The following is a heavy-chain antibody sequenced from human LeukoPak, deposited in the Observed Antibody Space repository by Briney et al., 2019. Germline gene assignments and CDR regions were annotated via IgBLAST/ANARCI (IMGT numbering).Heavy chain of an antibody. CDR3: ARDLTGHYYDSSGYWHDAFDI. J-gene: IGHJ3*02. Sequence: SETLSLTCTVSGGSISSYYWSWILQPPGKGLEWIGYIYYSGSTNYNPSLKSRVTISVDTSKNQFSLKLSSVTAADTAVYYCARDLTGHYYDSSGYWHDAFDIWGQGTMVTVSS. D-gene: IGHD3-22*01. CDR1: GGSISSYY. CDR2: IYYSGST. V-gene: IGHV4-59*01.